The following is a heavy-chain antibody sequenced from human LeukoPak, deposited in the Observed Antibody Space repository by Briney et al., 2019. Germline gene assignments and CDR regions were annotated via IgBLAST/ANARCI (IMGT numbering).Heavy chain of an antibody. CDR3: ASTNSLDY. D-gene: IGHD7-27*01. CDR1: GFTFSNYW. CDR2: IKADGSEK. Sequence: GGSLRLSCSVSGFTFSNYWMNWVRQAPGKGLEWVANIKADGSEKYYVDSAKGRFTISRDNAKNSLHLQMNSLSVEDTAVYYCASTNSLDYWGQGTLVIVPS. V-gene: IGHV3-7*01. J-gene: IGHJ4*02.